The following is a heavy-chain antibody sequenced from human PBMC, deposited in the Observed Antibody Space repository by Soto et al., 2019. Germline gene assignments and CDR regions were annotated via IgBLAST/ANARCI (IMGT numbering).Heavy chain of an antibody. J-gene: IGHJ4*02. V-gene: IGHV3-21*01. CDR3: AGGGYSYGPFDY. CDR1: GFTFDDYT. D-gene: IGHD5-18*01. CDR2: ISSSSSYI. Sequence: PGGSLRLSCAASGFTFDDYTMHWVRQAPGKGLEWVSSISSSSSYIYYADSVKGRFTISRDNAKNSLYLQMNSLRAEDTAVYYCAGGGYSYGPFDYWGQGTLVTVSS.